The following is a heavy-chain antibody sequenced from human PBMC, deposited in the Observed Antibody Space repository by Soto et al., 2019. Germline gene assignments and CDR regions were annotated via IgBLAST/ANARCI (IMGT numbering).Heavy chain of an antibody. CDR1: GFTFSKAW. J-gene: IGHJ6*03. CDR2: IKSKTDGGTT. Sequence: ESGGGLVKPGGSLRLSCAASGFTFSKAWMSWVRQAPGKGLEWIGRIKSKTDGGTTDYAAPVKGRFTISRDDSKNTLYLQMNSLKTEDTAVYYWTTDEGGEQQLADADSYYYYMDLWGKGTTVTVSS. V-gene: IGHV3-15*01. D-gene: IGHD6-13*01. CDR3: TTDEGGEQQLADADSYYYYMDL.